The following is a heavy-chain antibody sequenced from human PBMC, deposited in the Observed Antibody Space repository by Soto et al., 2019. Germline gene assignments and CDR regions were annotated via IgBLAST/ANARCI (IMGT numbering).Heavy chain of an antibody. CDR2: TRNKANSYTT. V-gene: IGHV3-72*01. CDR1: GFTFSDHY. Sequence: HPGGSLRLSCAASGFTFSDHYMDWVRQAPGKGLEWVGRTRNKANSYTTEYAASVKGRFTISRDDSKNSLYLQMNSLKTEDTAVYYFSGDVAPLPAFYICALGTSVTVSS. D-gene: IGHD2-2*02. J-gene: IGHJ6*02. CDR3: SGDVAPLPAFYI.